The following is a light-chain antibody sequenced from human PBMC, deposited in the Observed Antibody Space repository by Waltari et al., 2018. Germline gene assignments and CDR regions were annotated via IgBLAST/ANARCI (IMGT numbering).Light chain of an antibody. CDR2: DVN. V-gene: IGLV2-14*03. J-gene: IGLJ2*01. CDR1: NSDIGYYNF. Sequence: QSALTQPASVSGSPGQSITISCAGTNSDIGYYNFVSWYQQHPGKAPKLMIFDVNRWPSGVSHRFSGSKGGNTASLTISGLQAEDEADYFCASYTSTNTVLFGGGTKVTVL. CDR3: ASYTSTNTVL.